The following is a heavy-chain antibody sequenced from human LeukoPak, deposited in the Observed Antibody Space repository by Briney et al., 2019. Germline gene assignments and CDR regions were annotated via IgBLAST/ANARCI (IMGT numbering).Heavy chain of an antibody. CDR3: ARALHSTLYYYYYGMDV. Sequence: ASVKVSCKASGGTFSSYAISWVRQAPGQGLEWMGWISAYNGNTNYAQKLQGRVTMTTDTSTSTAYMELRSLRSDDTAVYYCARALHSTLYYYYYGMDVWGQGTTVTVSS. V-gene: IGHV1-18*01. CDR2: ISAYNGNT. CDR1: GGTFSSYA. D-gene: IGHD4-11*01. J-gene: IGHJ6*02.